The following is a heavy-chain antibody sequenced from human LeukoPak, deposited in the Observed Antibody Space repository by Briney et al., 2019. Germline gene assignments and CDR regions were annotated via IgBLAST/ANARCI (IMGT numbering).Heavy chain of an antibody. D-gene: IGHD2-2*02. J-gene: IGHJ4*02. CDR3: ARGGDIVVVPAAIPHFDY. CDR1: GGSFSGYY. V-gene: IGHV4-34*01. CDR2: INHSGST. Sequence: SETLSLTCAVYGGSFSGYYWSWIRQPPGKGLEWIGEINHSGSTNYNPSLKSRVTISVDTSKNQFSLKLSSATAADTAVYYCARGGDIVVVPAAIPHFDYWGQGTLVTVSS.